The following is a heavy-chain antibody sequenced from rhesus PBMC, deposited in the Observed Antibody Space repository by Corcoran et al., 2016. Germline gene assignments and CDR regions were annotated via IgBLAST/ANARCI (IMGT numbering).Heavy chain of an antibody. V-gene: IGHV4-169*02. Sequence: QLQLQESGPGLVKPSETLSVTCAVSGGSISSSYWSWIRQAPGKGLEWSGYIYGSGSSTNYNPSLKSRVTLSVDTSKNQLSLKLSSVTAADTAVYYCARDYYDSGYYHALFDYWGQGVLVTVSS. CDR2: IYGSGSST. J-gene: IGHJ4*01. D-gene: IGHD3-28*01. CDR3: ARDYYDSGYYHALFDY. CDR1: GGSISSSY.